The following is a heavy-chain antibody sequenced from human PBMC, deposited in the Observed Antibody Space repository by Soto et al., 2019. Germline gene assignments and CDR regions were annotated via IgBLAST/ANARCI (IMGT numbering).Heavy chain of an antibody. CDR3: ARGAHWYSGSTRVAWFDP. D-gene: IGHD1-26*01. Sequence: QVQLVQSGAEVKKPGASVKVSCKASGYTFTSYGISWVRQAPGQGLEWMGWISAYNGNTNYAQKLQGRVTMTTDTYTRTAYREQRSLRSDDTAVYYCARGAHWYSGSTRVAWFDPWGQGTLVTVSS. CDR1: GYTFTSYG. V-gene: IGHV1-18*01. J-gene: IGHJ5*02. CDR2: ISAYNGNT.